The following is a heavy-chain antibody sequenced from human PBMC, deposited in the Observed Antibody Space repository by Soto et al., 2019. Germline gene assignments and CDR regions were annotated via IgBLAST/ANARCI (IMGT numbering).Heavy chain of an antibody. J-gene: IGHJ6*02. CDR1: GGTFSSYT. Sequence: GASVKVSCKASGGTFSSYTISWVRQAPGQGLEWMGRIIPILGIANYAQKFQGRVTITADKSTSTAYMELSSLRSEDTAVYYCARDPFADILTGYSLDYYYGMDVWGQGTTVTVS. V-gene: IGHV1-69*04. CDR2: IIPILGIA. CDR3: ARDPFADILTGYSLDYYYGMDV. D-gene: IGHD3-9*01.